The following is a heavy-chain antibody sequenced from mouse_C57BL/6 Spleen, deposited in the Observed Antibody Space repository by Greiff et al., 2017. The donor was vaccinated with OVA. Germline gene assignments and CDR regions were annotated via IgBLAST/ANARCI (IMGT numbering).Heavy chain of an antibody. V-gene: IGHV1-85*01. CDR2: IYPRDGST. J-gene: IGHJ3*01. CDR3: ARGGSSGYPAWFAY. D-gene: IGHD3-2*02. CDR1: GYTFTSYD. Sequence: QVQLQQSGPELVKPGASVKLSCKASGYTFTSYDINWVKQRPGQGLEWIGWIYPRDGSTKYNEKFKGKATLTVDTSSSTAYMELHSLTSEDSAVYFCARGGSSGYPAWFAYWGQGTLVTVSA.